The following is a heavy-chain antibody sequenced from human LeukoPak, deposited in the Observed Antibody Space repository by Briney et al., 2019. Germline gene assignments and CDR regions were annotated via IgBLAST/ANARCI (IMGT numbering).Heavy chain of an antibody. D-gene: IGHD3-16*02. J-gene: IGHJ4*02. CDR1: GYTFTSYG. CDR3: ARDLRGYDYVWGSYRYDC. Sequence: ASVKVSCKASGYTFTSYGINWVRQAPGQGLEWMGWIDPNSGGTNYAQKFQGRVTMTRDTSISTAYMELSRLRSDDTAVYYCARDLRGYDYVWGSYRYDCWGQGTLVTVSS. V-gene: IGHV1-2*02. CDR2: IDPNSGGT.